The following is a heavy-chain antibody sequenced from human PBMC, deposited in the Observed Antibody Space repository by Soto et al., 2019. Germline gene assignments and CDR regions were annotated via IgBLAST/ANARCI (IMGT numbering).Heavy chain of an antibody. CDR2: INAANGDT. Sequence: ASVKVSCKASGYTFTSYGIHWVRQAPGQRLEWMGWINAANGDTKYSPKFQGRVTITRDTSASTAYMELSSLRSEDTAVYHCVRRQVSATGIDWFDAWGQGTLVTVSS. J-gene: IGHJ5*02. V-gene: IGHV1-3*01. CDR3: VRRQVSATGIDWFDA. CDR1: GYTFTSYG. D-gene: IGHD6-13*01.